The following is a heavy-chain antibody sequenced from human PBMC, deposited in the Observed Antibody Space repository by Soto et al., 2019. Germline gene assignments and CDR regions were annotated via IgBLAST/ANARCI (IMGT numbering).Heavy chain of an antibody. Sequence: QVQLQESGPGLVKPTQTLSLTSTVSGGSISSGYYYWSWIREPPGKGLEWIGYIYYSGSTYYNPSLKSRVTISVDTSKNQFSLKLSSVTAADTAVYYCARDSYYAGSGAFDIWGQGTMVTVSS. CDR1: GGSISSGYYY. CDR3: ARDSYYAGSGAFDI. V-gene: IGHV4-30-4*01. J-gene: IGHJ3*02. CDR2: IYYSGST. D-gene: IGHD3-10*01.